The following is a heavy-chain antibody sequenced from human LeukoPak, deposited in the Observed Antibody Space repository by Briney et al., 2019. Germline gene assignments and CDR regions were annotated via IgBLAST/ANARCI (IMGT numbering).Heavy chain of an antibody. D-gene: IGHD3-10*01. CDR1: GFTFSDYY. J-gene: IGHJ5*02. Sequence: GGSLRLSCAASGFTFSDYYMTWVRQAPGKGLEWVSYIDNSGRTIFYADSVKGRFTISRDNAKNSLYLQMNSLRAEDTAVYYCARGIMVRGVGDWFDPWGQGTLVTVSS. CDR2: IDNSGRTI. CDR3: ARGIMVRGVGDWFDP. V-gene: IGHV3-11*01.